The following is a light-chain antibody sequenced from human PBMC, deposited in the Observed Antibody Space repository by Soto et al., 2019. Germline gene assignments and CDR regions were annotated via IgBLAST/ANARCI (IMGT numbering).Light chain of an antibody. Sequence: DIVMTQSPDSLAVSLGERATINRKSSQSVLYSSNNKNFLAWYQQKPGQPPKLLIYWASTRESGVPDRFSGSGSGTDFTLAISSLQAEDVAVYFCQQYYSPPITFGGGTKVDIK. V-gene: IGKV4-1*01. CDR2: WAS. CDR3: QQYYSPPIT. J-gene: IGKJ4*01. CDR1: QSVLYSSNNKNF.